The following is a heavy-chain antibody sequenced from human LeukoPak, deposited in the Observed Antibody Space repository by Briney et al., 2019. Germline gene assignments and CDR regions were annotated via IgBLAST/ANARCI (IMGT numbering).Heavy chain of an antibody. CDR2: INPSGGST. Sequence: GASVKVSCKASGYTFTSYDINWVRQAPGQGLEWMGIINPSGGSTSYAQKFQGRVTMTRDTSTSTVYMELSSLRSEDTAVYYCAREYGTLYDFWSGYYIAWGQGTLVTVSS. J-gene: IGHJ5*02. V-gene: IGHV1-46*01. D-gene: IGHD3-3*01. CDR1: GYTFTSYD. CDR3: AREYGTLYDFWSGYYIA.